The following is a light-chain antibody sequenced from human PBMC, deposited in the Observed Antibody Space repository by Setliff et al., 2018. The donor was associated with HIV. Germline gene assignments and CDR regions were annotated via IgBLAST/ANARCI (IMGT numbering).Light chain of an antibody. Sequence: QSVLTQPPSVSGAPGQRVTISCTGSRSNIGAGFDVHWFQRLPGRAPKVVIYGDNYRPSGVPDRISGSKSGTSASLAITGLQAEDEAEYYCQSYDSSLRGYVFGTGTKSPS. V-gene: IGLV1-40*01. J-gene: IGLJ1*01. CDR2: GDN. CDR3: QSYDSSLRGYV. CDR1: RSNIGAGFD.